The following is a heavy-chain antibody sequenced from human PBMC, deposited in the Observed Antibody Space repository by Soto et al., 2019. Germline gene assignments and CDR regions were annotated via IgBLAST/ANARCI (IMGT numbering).Heavy chain of an antibody. J-gene: IGHJ4*02. CDR3: VKQNSLRYFAPLRRGPFDY. CDR2: ISSNGGST. CDR1: GFTFSSYA. D-gene: IGHD3-9*01. V-gene: IGHV3-64D*06. Sequence: PGGSLRLSCSASGFTFSSYAMHWVRQAPGKGLEYVSAISSNGGSTYYADSVKGRFTISRDNSKNTLYLQMSSLRAEDTAVYYCVKQNSLRYFAPLRRGPFDYWGQGTLVTVSS.